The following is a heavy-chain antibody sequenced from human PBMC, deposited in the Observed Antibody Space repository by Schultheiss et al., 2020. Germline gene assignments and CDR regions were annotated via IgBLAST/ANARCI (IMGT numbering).Heavy chain of an antibody. CDR3: AKGGFHDFWSGYFSFFDH. V-gene: IGHV3-23*01. D-gene: IGHD3-3*01. CDR2: LSGGGGGT. CDR1: GFTFGDYA. J-gene: IGHJ4*02. Sequence: GSLRLSCAASGFTFGDYAMSWVRQAPGKGLEWVSALSGGGGGTYYADSVMGRFTITRDNSNNTLYLQMSSLRAEDTAVYYCAKGGFHDFWSGYFSFFDHWGRGTLVTVSS.